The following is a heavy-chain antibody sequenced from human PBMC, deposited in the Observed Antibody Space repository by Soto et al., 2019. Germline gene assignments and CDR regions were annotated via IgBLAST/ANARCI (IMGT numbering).Heavy chain of an antibody. Sequence: QVQLQESGPGLVKPSQTLSLTCTVSGGSISSGGYYWSWIRQHPGKGLEWIGYLYYSGSTYYNPCLKSRVTISVDTSKNQFSLKLSSVTAADTAVYYCAREDYDFWSGNRWWFDPWGQGTLVTVSS. CDR1: GGSISSGGYY. CDR3: AREDYDFWSGNRWWFDP. J-gene: IGHJ5*02. V-gene: IGHV4-31*03. CDR2: LYYSGST. D-gene: IGHD3-3*01.